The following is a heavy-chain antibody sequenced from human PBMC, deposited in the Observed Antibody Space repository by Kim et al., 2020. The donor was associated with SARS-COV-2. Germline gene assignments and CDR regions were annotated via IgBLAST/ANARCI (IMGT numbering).Heavy chain of an antibody. CDR2: IYYSGST. CDR3: ARAVRYSGSYYEDY. CDR1: GGSISSYY. V-gene: IGHV4-59*01. J-gene: IGHJ4*02. Sequence: SETLSLTCTVSGGSISSYYWSWIRQPPGKGLEWIGYIYYSGSTNYNPSLKSRVTISVDTSKNQFSLKLSSVTAADTAVYYCARAVRYSGSYYEDYWGQGTLVTVSS. D-gene: IGHD1-26*01.